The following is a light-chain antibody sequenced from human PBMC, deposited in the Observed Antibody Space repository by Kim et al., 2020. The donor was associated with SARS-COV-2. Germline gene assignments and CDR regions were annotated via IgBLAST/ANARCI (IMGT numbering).Light chain of an antibody. V-gene: IGLV7-43*01. Sequence: PGGTVTRTCASSTRAVTIGNYPSWFQQKPGQAPRQLIYSTTNKQSWTPARFSGSLLGGKAALTLSGVQPEDEADYYCLYYYGGAWVFGGGTKVTVL. CDR2: STT. CDR1: TRAVTIGNY. J-gene: IGLJ3*02. CDR3: LYYYGGAWV.